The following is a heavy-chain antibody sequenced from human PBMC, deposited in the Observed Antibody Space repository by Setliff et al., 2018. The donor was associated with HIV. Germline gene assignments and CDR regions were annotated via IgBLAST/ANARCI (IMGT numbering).Heavy chain of an antibody. Sequence: GGSLRLSCAASGFTISSYWMNWVRQAPGKGLEWVSSIRSSGTFIYYTDSVKGRFTISRDNAKNSLYLQMNSLRAEDTAVYYCATTSGSYREFDHWGQGTLVTVSS. J-gene: IGHJ4*02. CDR1: GFTISSYW. V-gene: IGHV3-21*01. D-gene: IGHD1-26*01. CDR2: IRSSGTFI. CDR3: ATTSGSYREFDH.